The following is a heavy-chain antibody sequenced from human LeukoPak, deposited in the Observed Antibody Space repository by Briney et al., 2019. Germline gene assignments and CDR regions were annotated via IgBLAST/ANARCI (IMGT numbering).Heavy chain of an antibody. CDR1: GFTFSSYS. J-gene: IGHJ5*02. D-gene: IGHD6-19*01. Sequence: SGGSLRLSCTASGFTFSSYSMNWVRQAPGKGLEWVSYISSSSSTIYYADSVKGRFTISRDNAKNTLYLQMNSLRAEDTAVYYCARELRIAVAGWFDPWGQGTLVTVSS. CDR3: ARELRIAVAGWFDP. V-gene: IGHV3-48*04. CDR2: ISSSSSTI.